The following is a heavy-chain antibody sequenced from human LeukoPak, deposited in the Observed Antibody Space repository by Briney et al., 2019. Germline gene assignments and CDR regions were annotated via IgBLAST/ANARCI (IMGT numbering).Heavy chain of an antibody. V-gene: IGHV1-69*13. CDR1: GGTLSSYA. CDR2: IIPIFGTR. Sequence: ASVNVSCKASGGTLSSYAISWVRQAPGQGLEWMGGIIPIFGTRNYEQKFQGRVTLTADESTSAAYMELGSMRSEDTDVYYCARVTGEPNYWGQGTLVTVSS. D-gene: IGHD3-16*01. J-gene: IGHJ4*02. CDR3: ARVTGEPNY.